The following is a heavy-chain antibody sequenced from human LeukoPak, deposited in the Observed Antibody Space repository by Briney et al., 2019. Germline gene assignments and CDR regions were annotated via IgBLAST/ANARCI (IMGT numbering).Heavy chain of an antibody. J-gene: IGHJ4*02. CDR2: ISSSGSTI. CDR3: AINGGGDSGYGNFDY. Sequence: GGSLRLSCAASGFTFSSYEMNWVRQAPGKGLEWVSYISSSGSTIYYADSVKGRFTISRDNAKNSLYLQMNSLRAEDTAFYYCAINGGGDSGYGNFDYWGQGTLVTVSS. CDR1: GFTFSSYE. V-gene: IGHV3-48*03. D-gene: IGHD5-12*01.